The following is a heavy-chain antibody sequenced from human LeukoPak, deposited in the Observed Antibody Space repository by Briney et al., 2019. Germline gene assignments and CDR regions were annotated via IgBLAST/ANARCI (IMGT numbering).Heavy chain of an antibody. D-gene: IGHD3-22*01. V-gene: IGHV1-24*01. CDR3: ARDMGYYDSSGYYGVIDY. Sequence: ASVKVSCKVSGYTLTELSMHWVRQAPGKGLEWMGGFDPEDGETIHAQKFQGRVTMTRDTSTSTVYMELSSLRSEDTAVYYCARDMGYYDSSGYYGVIDYWGQGTLATVSS. CDR2: FDPEDGET. CDR1: GYTLTELS. J-gene: IGHJ4*02.